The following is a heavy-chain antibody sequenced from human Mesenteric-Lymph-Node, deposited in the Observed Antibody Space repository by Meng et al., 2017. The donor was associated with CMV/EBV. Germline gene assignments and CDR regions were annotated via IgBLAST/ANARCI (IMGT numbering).Heavy chain of an antibody. CDR3: GRDLNSSGWSPRNPIGY. CDR2: IRYDADIR. J-gene: IGHJ4*02. V-gene: IGHV3-30*02. D-gene: IGHD6-19*01. CDR1: GFTFNRYG. Sequence: GESLKISCTGSGFTFNRYGMHWVRQTPGKGLEWVAFIRYDADIRYYEDSMKGRFTISRDNSKNTVYLQMNSLRPDDTAVYYCGRDLNSSGWSPRNPIGYWGQGTLVNVSS.